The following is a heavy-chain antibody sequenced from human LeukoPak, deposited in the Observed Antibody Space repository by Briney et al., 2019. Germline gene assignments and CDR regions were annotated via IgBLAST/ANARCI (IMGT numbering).Heavy chain of an antibody. CDR2: ISGSGGST. CDR3: AKGPGLQLRSQFDY. V-gene: IGHV3-23*01. Sequence: QPGGSLRLSCAASGFTFSSYAMSWVRQAPGKGLEWVSAISGSGGSTYYADSVKGRFTISRDSSKNTLYLQMNSLRAEDTAVYYCAKGPGLQLRSQFDYWGQGTLVAVSS. D-gene: IGHD5-24*01. J-gene: IGHJ4*02. CDR1: GFTFSSYA.